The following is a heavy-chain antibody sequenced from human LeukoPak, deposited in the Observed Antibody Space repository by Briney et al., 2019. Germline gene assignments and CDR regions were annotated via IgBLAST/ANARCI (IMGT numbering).Heavy chain of an antibody. CDR1: GFTFSSYW. D-gene: IGHD3-3*01. CDR2: IKQDGSEK. V-gene: IGHV3-7*01. J-gene: IGHJ6*02. Sequence: GGSLRLSCAASGFTFSSYWMSWVRQAPGKGLEWVANIKQDGSEKYYVDSVKGRFTISRDNAKNSLYLQMNSLRAEDTAVYYCARVLRFLEWLPYYYYYGMDVWGQGTTVTVSS. CDR3: ARVLRFLEWLPYYYYYGMDV.